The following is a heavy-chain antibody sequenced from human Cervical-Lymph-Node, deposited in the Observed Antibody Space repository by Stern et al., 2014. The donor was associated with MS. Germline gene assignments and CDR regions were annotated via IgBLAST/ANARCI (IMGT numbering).Heavy chain of an antibody. CDR1: GFIFRNSG. J-gene: IGHJ4*02. V-gene: IGHV3-33*01. D-gene: IGHD2-15*01. Sequence: AQLGQSGGGVVQPGRSPRLSCAASGFIFRNSGMHWVRQAPGKGLAWVAVVWQDGRNKYYADSVKGRFTISRDNSNNMVDLQMNSLRVEDMGIYYCTRDPRGYCSGGSCYQGFFDSWGRGTLVTVSS. CDR3: TRDPRGYCSGGSCYQGFFDS. CDR2: VWQDGRNK.